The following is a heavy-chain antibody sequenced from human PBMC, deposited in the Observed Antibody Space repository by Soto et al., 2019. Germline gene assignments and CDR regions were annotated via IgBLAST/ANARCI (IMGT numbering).Heavy chain of an antibody. Sequence: PSETLSLTCTVSGGSISSGGYYWSWIRQHPGKGLEWIGYIYYSGSTHYNPSFKSRVTISVDTSKNQFSLQLSSVTAADTAVYFCAREDDGGDRDYYGLDVWGQGTTVTVSS. J-gene: IGHJ6*02. V-gene: IGHV4-30-4*08. CDR3: AREDDGGDRDYYGLDV. D-gene: IGHD2-21*02. CDR1: GGSISSGGYY. CDR2: IYYSGST.